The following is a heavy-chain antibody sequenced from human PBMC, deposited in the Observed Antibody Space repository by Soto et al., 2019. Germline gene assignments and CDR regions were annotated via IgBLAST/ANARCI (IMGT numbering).Heavy chain of an antibody. V-gene: IGHV3-11*01. Sequence: PGGSLRLSCATSGFIFSDYYMHWIRQAPGKGLEWISYISGNGRIIQYADSAKGRFTISRDNAQNSLYLQMNSLRAEDTALYFCARDFDADSRTDFDYWVQATLVTVSS. CDR3: ARDFDADSRTDFDY. CDR1: GFIFSDYY. CDR2: ISGNGRII. D-gene: IGHD4-17*01. J-gene: IGHJ4*02.